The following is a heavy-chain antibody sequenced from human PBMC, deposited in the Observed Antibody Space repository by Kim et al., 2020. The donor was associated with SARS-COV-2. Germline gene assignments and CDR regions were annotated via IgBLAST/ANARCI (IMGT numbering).Heavy chain of an antibody. J-gene: IGHJ4*02. CDR3: AKDPGDGSSGYTFDY. CDR1: GFTFSSYG. CDR2: ISYDGSNK. Sequence: GGSLRLSCAASGFTFSSYGMHWVRQAPGKGLERVAVISYDGSNKYYADSVKGRFTISRDNSKNTLYLQMNSLRAEDTAVYYCAKDPGDGSSGYTFDYWGQGTLVTVSS. V-gene: IGHV3-30*18. D-gene: IGHD3-22*01.